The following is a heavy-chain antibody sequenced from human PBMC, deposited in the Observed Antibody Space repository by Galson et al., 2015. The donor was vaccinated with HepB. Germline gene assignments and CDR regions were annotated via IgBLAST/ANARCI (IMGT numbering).Heavy chain of an antibody. D-gene: IGHD3-10*01. J-gene: IGHJ4*02. CDR2: ISGSGDSA. CDR3: AKDTETLLVPTSVLDY. Sequence: SLRLSCAASGFSLSDYAMNWVRQVPGKGLEWVSVISGSGDSAHYADSVKGRFTISRDNSKNTVFLQMNSLRVEDSAVYYCAKDTETLLVPTSVLDYWGQGTLLTVSS. CDR1: GFSLSDYA. V-gene: IGHV3-23*01.